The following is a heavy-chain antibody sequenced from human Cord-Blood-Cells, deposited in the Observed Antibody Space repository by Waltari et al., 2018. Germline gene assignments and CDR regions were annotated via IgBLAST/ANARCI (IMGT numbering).Heavy chain of an antibody. D-gene: IGHD3-10*01. Sequence: VQLVQSGAVVKKPGSTVKVSCKASGGTFRSYAISRVRPAPGQGLEWMGGIIPIFGTANYAQKFQGRVTITADKSTSTAYMELSSLRSEDTAVYYCARDFARGESWFDPWGQGTLVTVSS. CDR3: ARDFARGESWFDP. CDR2: IIPIFGTA. V-gene: IGHV1-69*06. CDR1: GGTFRSYA. J-gene: IGHJ5*02.